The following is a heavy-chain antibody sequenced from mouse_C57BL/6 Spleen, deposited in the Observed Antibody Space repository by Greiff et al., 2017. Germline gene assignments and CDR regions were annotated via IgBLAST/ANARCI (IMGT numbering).Heavy chain of an antibody. CDR3: ARFGDDAMDY. D-gene: IGHD2-12*01. J-gene: IGHJ4*01. Sequence: QVQLQQPGAELVRPGSSVKLSCKASGYTCTSYWMHWVKQRPIQGLEWIGNIDPSDSATHYNQKFKDKATLTVDKSSSTADMQLSSLTSEDSAVYYCARFGDDAMDYWGQGTSVTVSS. CDR1: GYTCTSYW. V-gene: IGHV1-52*01. CDR2: IDPSDSAT.